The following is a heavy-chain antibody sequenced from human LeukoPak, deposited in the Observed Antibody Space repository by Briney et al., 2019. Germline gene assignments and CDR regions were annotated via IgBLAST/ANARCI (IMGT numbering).Heavy chain of an antibody. CDR2: INHSGST. CDR1: GGSISSGSYY. Sequence: SETLSLTCAVSGGSISSGSYYWSWIRQPPGKGLEWIGEINHSGSTNYNPSLKSRVTISVDTSKNQFSLKLSSVTAADTAVYYCARDTYYYDSSGSDYWGQGTLVTVSS. V-gene: IGHV4-39*07. J-gene: IGHJ4*02. CDR3: ARDTYYYDSSGSDY. D-gene: IGHD3-22*01.